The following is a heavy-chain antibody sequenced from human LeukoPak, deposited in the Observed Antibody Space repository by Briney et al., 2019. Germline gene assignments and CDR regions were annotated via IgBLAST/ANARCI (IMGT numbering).Heavy chain of an antibody. D-gene: IGHD1-26*01. V-gene: IGHV3-74*01. Sequence: PGGSLRLSCAASGFTFSNYAMSWVRQAPGKGLEWVSRLNTDGSSTSYADSVKGRFTISRDNAKNTLYLQMNSLRAEDTAVYYCARVIVGASPGFDYWGQGTLVTVSS. CDR2: LNTDGSST. CDR3: ARVIVGASPGFDY. J-gene: IGHJ4*02. CDR1: GFTFSNYA.